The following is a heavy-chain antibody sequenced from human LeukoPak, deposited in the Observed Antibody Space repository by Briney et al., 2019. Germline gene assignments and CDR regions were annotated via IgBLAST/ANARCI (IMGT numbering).Heavy chain of an antibody. V-gene: IGHV1-69*01. D-gene: IGHD5-18*01. J-gene: IGHJ4*02. CDR1: GGTFSSYA. CDR3: ARDPYSNYFDY. Sequence: SVKVSCKASGGTFSSYAISWVRQAPGQGLEWMGGIIPIFGTANYAQKFQGRVTITADESTSTAYMELSRLRSDDTAVYYCARDPYSNYFDYWGQGTLVTVSS. CDR2: IIPIFGTA.